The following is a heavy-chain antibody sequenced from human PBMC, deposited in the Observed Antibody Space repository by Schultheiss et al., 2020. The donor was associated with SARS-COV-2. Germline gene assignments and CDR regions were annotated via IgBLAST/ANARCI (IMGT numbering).Heavy chain of an antibody. J-gene: IGHJ4*02. CDR3: ARASQWELLSQADY. Sequence: GGSLRLSCVASGFTFSDYYMSWIRQAPGKGLEWLSFISSTGSYANYADSVKGRFTISRDNAKNSLYLQMNSLRDEDTAVYYCARASQWELLSQADYWGQGTLVTVSS. CDR2: ISSTGSYA. D-gene: IGHD1-26*01. CDR1: GFTFSDYY. V-gene: IGHV3-11*06.